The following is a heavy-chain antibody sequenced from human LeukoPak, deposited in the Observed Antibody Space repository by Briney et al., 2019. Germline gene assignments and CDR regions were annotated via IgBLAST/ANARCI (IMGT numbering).Heavy chain of an antibody. CDR1: GFTFSSYA. V-gene: IGHV3-30-3*01. Sequence: GGSLRLSCAASGFTFSSYAMHWVRQAPGKGLEWVAVISYDGSNKYYADSVKGRFTNSRDNSKNTLYLQMNGLRAEDTAVYYCARDQRWLQPADIWGQGTMVTVSS. CDR2: ISYDGSNK. D-gene: IGHD5-24*01. CDR3: ARDQRWLQPADI. J-gene: IGHJ3*02.